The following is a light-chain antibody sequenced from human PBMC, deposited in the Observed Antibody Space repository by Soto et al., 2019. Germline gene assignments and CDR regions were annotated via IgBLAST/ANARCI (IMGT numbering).Light chain of an antibody. V-gene: IGKV1-33*01. CDR3: QHYDNLGLT. Sequence: IQMTQSPSSLSASVGDRVTITCQASQDISNYLNWYQQKPGKAPRVLLYAASNLEAGVPSRFSGSRSGTVFTFTISSLQPEDIETYYCQHYDNLGLTFGGGTKVEIK. J-gene: IGKJ4*01. CDR1: QDISNY. CDR2: AAS.